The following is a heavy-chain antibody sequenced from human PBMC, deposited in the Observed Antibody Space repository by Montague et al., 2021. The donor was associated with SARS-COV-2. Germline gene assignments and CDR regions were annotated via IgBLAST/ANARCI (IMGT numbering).Heavy chain of an antibody. D-gene: IGHD4-23*01. V-gene: IGHV4-59*01. Sequence: SETLSLTCTVSGGSISSYYWCWIRQPPGKGLEWIGYIYYSGSTNYNPSLKSRVTISVDRSKTQFSLKLSSVTAADTAVYYCARAATTDYCGNFFPYHYYDMDVWGKGTTVTVSS. J-gene: IGHJ6*03. CDR2: IYYSGST. CDR3: ARAATTDYCGNFFPYHYYDMDV. CDR1: GGSISSYY.